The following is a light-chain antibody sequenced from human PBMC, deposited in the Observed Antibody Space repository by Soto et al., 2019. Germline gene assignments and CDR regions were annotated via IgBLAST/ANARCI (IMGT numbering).Light chain of an antibody. V-gene: IGKV3-20*01. CDR3: QQYGRSPLLYT. Sequence: ENVLTQSPGTLSLSPGERATLSCRTSQSVTSKFLAWYQQKPGQAPRLLIYGASTRAAGVPDRFSGSGSGTDFTLTITRLEPEDFAVYYCQQYGRSPLLYTFGQGTKLGVK. J-gene: IGKJ2*01. CDR1: QSVTSKF. CDR2: GAS.